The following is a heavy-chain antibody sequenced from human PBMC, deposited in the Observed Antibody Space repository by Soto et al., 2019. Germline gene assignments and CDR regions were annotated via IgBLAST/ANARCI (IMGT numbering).Heavy chain of an antibody. V-gene: IGHV4-39*01. Sequence: PSETVSLTCTVSGGSIRSSNYYWGWIRQPPGKGLEWIGNIYYSGSASYNPSLKSRVTISVDTSKNQFSLKLSSVTAADTAVYYCARQPGYYDILTGYSTYYFDYWGQGTPVTV. CDR1: GGSIRSSNYY. J-gene: IGHJ4*02. CDR2: IYYSGSA. D-gene: IGHD3-9*01. CDR3: ARQPGYYDILTGYSTYYFDY.